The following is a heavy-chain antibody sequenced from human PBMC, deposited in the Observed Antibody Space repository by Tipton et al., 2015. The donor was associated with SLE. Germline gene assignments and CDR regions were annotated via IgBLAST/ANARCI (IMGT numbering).Heavy chain of an antibody. D-gene: IGHD7-27*01. CDR3: ARARNWGSYYYYYGMDV. V-gene: IGHV1-2*06. J-gene: IGHJ6*02. Sequence: QVQLVQSGAEVKKPGASVKVSCKASGYTFTGYYMHWVRQAPGQGLEWMGRINPNSGGTNYAQKFQGRVTMTRDTSISTAYMELSRLRSDDTAVYYCARARNWGSYYYYYGMDVWGQGTTVTVSS. CDR1: GYTFTGYY. CDR2: INPNSGGT.